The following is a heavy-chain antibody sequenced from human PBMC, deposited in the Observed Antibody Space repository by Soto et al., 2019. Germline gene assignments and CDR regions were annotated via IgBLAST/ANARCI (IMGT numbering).Heavy chain of an antibody. V-gene: IGHV3-11*01. CDR2: INNRGDDI. D-gene: IGHD2-8*01. Sequence: QLQLVESGGGLVKPGGSLRLSCAASGFTFNDFYMIWFRQAPGRGLEWLAYINNRGDDIYYADSVSGRFTISRDNGKNSLYLQMFRLRVEDTALYFCAIGMSYGVFGRNWSDPWRQGTPVTVSA. J-gene: IGHJ5*02. CDR3: AIGMSYGVFGRNWSDP. CDR1: GFTFNDFY.